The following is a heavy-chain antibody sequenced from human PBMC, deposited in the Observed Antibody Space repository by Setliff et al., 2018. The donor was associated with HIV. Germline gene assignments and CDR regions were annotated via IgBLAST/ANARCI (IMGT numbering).Heavy chain of an antibody. J-gene: IGHJ6*02. CDR1: GGSFSGYY. CDR2: INHSGST. CDR3: AVPGYSGEHYYYYGMDV. V-gene: IGHV4-34*01. Sequence: PSETLSLTCPVYGGSFSGYYWSWIRQPPGKGLEWIGEINHSGSTNYNPSLKSRVTISVDTSKNQFSLKLSSVTAADTAVYYCAVPGYSGEHYYYYGMDVWGQGTTVTVSS. D-gene: IGHD5-12*01.